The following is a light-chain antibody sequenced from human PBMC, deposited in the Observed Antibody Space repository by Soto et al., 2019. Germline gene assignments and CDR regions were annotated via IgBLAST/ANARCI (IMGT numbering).Light chain of an antibody. J-gene: IGLJ1*01. Sequence: QSALTQPASVSGSPGQSITISGTGTSSDVGGYNYVSWYQQHPGKAPKLMIYAVSNRPSGVSTRFSGSKSGNTASLTISGLQAEDEADYHCSSYTTSSTLLYVFGTGTKLTVL. CDR2: AVS. V-gene: IGLV2-14*01. CDR3: SSYTTSSTLLYV. CDR1: SSDVGGYNY.